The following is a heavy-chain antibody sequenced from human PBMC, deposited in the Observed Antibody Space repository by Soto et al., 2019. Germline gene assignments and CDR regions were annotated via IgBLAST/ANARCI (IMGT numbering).Heavy chain of an antibody. J-gene: IGHJ6*02. CDR2: ISYDGSNK. D-gene: IGHD2-21*02. V-gene: IGHV3-30*18. CDR3: AKEAGGDFAAEIDYYYGMDV. Sequence: PWGTLRLSCAASVFTFSSYGLHWVRQAPGKGLEWVAVISYDGSNKYYADSVKGRFTISRDNSKNTLYLQMNSLRAEDTAVYYCAKEAGGDFAAEIDYYYGMDVWGQGTTVTVSS. CDR1: VFTFSSYG.